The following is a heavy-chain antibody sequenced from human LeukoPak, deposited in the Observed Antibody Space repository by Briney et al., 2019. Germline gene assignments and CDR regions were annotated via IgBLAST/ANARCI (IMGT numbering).Heavy chain of an antibody. CDR2: ISAYNGNT. CDR3: ARVGYYDSSGYYSDY. D-gene: IGHD3-22*01. CDR1: GYTFTSYG. V-gene: IGHV1-18*01. J-gene: IGHJ4*02. Sequence: ASVKVSCKASGYTFTSYGISWVRQAPGQGLEWMGWISAYNGNTNYAQKLQGRVTMTTDTSTSTAYMELRSLRSDDTAVYYCARVGYYDSSGYYSDYWGQGTLVTVPS.